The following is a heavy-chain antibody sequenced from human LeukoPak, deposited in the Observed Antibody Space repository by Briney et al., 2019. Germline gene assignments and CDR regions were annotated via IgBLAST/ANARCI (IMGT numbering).Heavy chain of an antibody. Sequence: GGSLTLSCAASGFTFSNYYMSWIRQAPAEGLEGVSYISSNSSYTNYAHSVKGRFTISRDNAKNSLYLQMNSLRAEDTAVYYCARSARYASGSYSPGYFDYWGQGTLVTVSS. V-gene: IGHV3-11*06. J-gene: IGHJ4*02. CDR2: ISSNSSYT. CDR1: GFTFSNYY. CDR3: ARSARYASGSYSPGYFDY. D-gene: IGHD3-10*01.